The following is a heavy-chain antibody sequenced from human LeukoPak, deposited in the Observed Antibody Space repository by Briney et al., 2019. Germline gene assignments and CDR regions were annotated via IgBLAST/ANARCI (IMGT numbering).Heavy chain of an antibody. Sequence: SETLSLTCAVYGGSFSGYYWSWIRQPPGKGREWIGEINHSGSTNYNPSLKSRVTISVDTSKNQFSLKLSSVTAADTAVYYCASNYYDFWSGYANWFDPWGQGALVTVSS. CDR2: INHSGST. D-gene: IGHD3-3*01. V-gene: IGHV4-34*01. CDR1: GGSFSGYY. J-gene: IGHJ5*02. CDR3: ASNYYDFWSGYANWFDP.